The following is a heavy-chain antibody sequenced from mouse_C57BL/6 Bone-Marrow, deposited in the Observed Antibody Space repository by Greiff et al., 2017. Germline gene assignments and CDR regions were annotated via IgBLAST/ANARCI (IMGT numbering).Heavy chain of an antibody. CDR1: GYTFTSYW. Sequence: QVQLKQPGAELVMPGASVKLSCKASGYTFTSYWMHWVQQRPGQGLEWIGEIDPSDSYTNYNQKFKGKSTLTVDKSSSTAYMQLSSLTSEDSAVYYCARTGVYYYGSSYAMDYWGRGTSVTVSS. J-gene: IGHJ4*01. CDR3: ARTGVYYYGSSYAMDY. D-gene: IGHD1-1*01. V-gene: IGHV1-69*01. CDR2: IDPSDSYT.